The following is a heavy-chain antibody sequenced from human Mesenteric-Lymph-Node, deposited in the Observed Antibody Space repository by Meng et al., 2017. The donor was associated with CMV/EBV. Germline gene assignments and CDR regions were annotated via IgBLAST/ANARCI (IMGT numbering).Heavy chain of an antibody. CDR3: ARENNDRVDYYGMDV. CDR2: IYYSGST. J-gene: IGHJ6*02. Sequence: SETLSLTCTVSGGSISSSSYYWGWIRQPPGKGLEWIGSIYYSGSTYYNPSLKSRVTISVDTSKNQFSLKLSSVTAADTAVYYCARENNDRVDYYGMDVWGQGTTVTVSS. CDR1: GGSISSSSYY. V-gene: IGHV4-39*07. D-gene: IGHD1-1*01.